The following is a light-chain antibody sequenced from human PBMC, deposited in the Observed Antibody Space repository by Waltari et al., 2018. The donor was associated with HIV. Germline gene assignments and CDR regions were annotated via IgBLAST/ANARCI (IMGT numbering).Light chain of an antibody. Sequence: EIVLTQSPGTLSLSPGERATLSCRASQSVSSSYLAWYQQKPGQAPRLLIYGASSRATGTPDRFGGSGSGTDLTLTISRLEPEDFAVYYCQQYGTSCTFGQGTRLEIK. CDR1: QSVSSSY. CDR2: GAS. CDR3: QQYGTSCT. V-gene: IGKV3-20*01. J-gene: IGKJ5*01.